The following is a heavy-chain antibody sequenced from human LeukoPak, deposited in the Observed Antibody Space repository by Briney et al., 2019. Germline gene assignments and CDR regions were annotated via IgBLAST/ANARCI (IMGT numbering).Heavy chain of an antibody. CDR2: ISGSGGST. CDR3: ARSSPDAFDI. J-gene: IGHJ3*02. CDR1: GLTFSSYA. V-gene: IGHV3-23*01. Sequence: GGSLRLSCVASGLTFSSYAMSWVRQAPGKGLEWVSAISGSGGSTYYADSVKGRFTISRDNSKNTLYLQMNSLRAEDTAVYYCARSSPDAFDIWGQGTMVTVSS.